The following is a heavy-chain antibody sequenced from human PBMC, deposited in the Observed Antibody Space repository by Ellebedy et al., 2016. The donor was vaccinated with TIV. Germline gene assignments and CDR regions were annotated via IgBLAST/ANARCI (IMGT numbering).Heavy chain of an antibody. V-gene: IGHV1-8*01. CDR1: GYTFSNYD. D-gene: IGHD2/OR15-2a*01. CDR3: VRGQGTHTTSPKNYYYYDLDV. J-gene: IGHJ6*02. CDR2: MNPNSGNT. Sequence: ASVKVSCKASGYTFSNYDINWVRQATGQGLEWMGWMNPNSGNTGYAQKFQARVTITRDTSISTAYMELSSLRSEDTAVYFCVRGQGTHTTSPKNYYYYDLDVWGQGTTVTVSS.